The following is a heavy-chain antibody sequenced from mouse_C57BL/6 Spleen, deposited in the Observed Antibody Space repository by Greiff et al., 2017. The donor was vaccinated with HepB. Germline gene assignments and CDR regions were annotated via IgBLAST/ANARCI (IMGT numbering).Heavy chain of an antibody. CDR1: GYAFSSSW. V-gene: IGHV1-82*01. CDR3: AREEEITTVVDYYAMDY. Sequence: VNLVESGPELVKPGASVKISCKASGYAFSSSWMNWVKQRPGKGLEWIGRIYPGDGDTNYNGKFKGKATLTADKSSSTAYMQLSSLTSEDSAVYFCAREEEITTVVDYYAMDYWGQGTSVTVSS. J-gene: IGHJ4*01. D-gene: IGHD1-1*01. CDR2: IYPGDGDT.